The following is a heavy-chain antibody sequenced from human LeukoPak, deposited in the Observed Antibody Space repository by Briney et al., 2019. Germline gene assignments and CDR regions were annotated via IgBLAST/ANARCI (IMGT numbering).Heavy chain of an antibody. CDR1: GGSFSGYY. D-gene: IGHD2-2*01. CDR3: AFSGGYQLLPGVESSPARTYY. J-gene: IGHJ4*02. V-gene: IGHV4-34*01. Sequence: SETLSLTCAVYGGSFSGYYWSWIRQPPGKGLEWIGEINHSGSTNYNPSLKSRVTISVDTSKNQFSLKLSSVTAADTAVYYCAFSGGYQLLPGVESSPARTYYWGQGTLVTVSS. CDR2: INHSGST.